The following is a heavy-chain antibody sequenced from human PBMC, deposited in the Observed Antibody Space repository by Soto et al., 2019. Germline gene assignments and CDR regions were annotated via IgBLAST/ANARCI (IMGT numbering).Heavy chain of an antibody. CDR2: ISSSSSTI. Sequence: EVQLVESGGGLVQPGGSLRLSCAASGFTFSSYSMNWVRQAPGKGLELVSYISSSSSTIYYADSVKGRFTISRDNDKISLDLQMNSLRDEDTAVYYCARPEYSSSSYGMDVWAQGTTVTVSS. D-gene: IGHD6-6*01. CDR1: GFTFSSYS. CDR3: ARPEYSSSSYGMDV. J-gene: IGHJ6*02. V-gene: IGHV3-48*02.